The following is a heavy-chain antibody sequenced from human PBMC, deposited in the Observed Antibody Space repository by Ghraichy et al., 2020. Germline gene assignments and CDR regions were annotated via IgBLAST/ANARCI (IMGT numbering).Heavy chain of an antibody. Sequence: GGSLRLSCVASGFTFSVHYMDWVRQAPGKGLEWVGRIRHKTKGYTTEYAASVKGRFTISRDDSKNSLYLQMNSLKTEDTAMYYCARDYAESGAYFDYWGQGTPVTVAS. CDR3: ARDYAESGAYFDY. CDR1: GFTFSVHY. CDR2: IRHKTKGYTT. V-gene: IGHV3-72*01. D-gene: IGHD3-10*01. J-gene: IGHJ4*02.